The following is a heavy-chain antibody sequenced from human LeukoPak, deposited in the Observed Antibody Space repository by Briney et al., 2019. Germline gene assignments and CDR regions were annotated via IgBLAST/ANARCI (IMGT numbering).Heavy chain of an antibody. J-gene: IGHJ4*02. V-gene: IGHV1-69*04. Sequence: SVXXSXXASGGTFSSYAISWVRQAPGQGLXWMGRIIPILGIANYAQKFQGRVTITADKSTSTAYMELSSLRSEDTAVYYCASMEYQLLFFYWGQGTLVTVSS. CDR1: GGTFSSYA. CDR2: IIPILGIA. D-gene: IGHD2-2*01. CDR3: ASMEYQLLFFY.